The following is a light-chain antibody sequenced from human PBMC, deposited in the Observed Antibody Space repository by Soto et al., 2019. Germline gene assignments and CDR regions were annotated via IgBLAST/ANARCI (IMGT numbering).Light chain of an antibody. CDR3: QQYVSSPLT. V-gene: IGKV3-20*01. Sequence: EIVLTQSPGSVSLSPGERVTLSCRASQTVSSSHLAWYQQKPGHAPRLLIYATSSRATGIPDRFSGSGSGTDFTLTISRLEPEDFAVYFCQQYVSSPLTFGEGTKVEIK. CDR1: QTVSSSH. J-gene: IGKJ4*01. CDR2: ATS.